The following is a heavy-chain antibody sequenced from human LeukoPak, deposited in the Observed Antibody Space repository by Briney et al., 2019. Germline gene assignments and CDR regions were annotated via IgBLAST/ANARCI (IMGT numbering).Heavy chain of an antibody. D-gene: IGHD5-18*01. CDR2: IYYTGTS. V-gene: IGHV4-39*07. CDR1: GGSISSSSYY. CDR3: ARGKARYSYGWRPFDY. Sequence: SETLSLTCTVSGGSISSSSYYWGWIRQPPGKGLEWIGSIYYTGTSYYNPSLKSRVIISVDTSKNQFSLKLSCVTAADTAVYYCARGKARYSYGWRPFDYWGQGTLVTVSS. J-gene: IGHJ4*02.